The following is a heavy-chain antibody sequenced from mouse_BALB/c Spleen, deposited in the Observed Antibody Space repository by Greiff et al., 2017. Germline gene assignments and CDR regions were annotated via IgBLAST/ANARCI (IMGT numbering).Heavy chain of an antibody. CDR1: GFTFSSYT. J-gene: IGHJ4*01. CDR2: ISNGGGST. CDR3: ARQGGYYGPYAMDY. Sequence: DVMLVESGGGLVQPGGSLKLSCAASGFTFSSYTMSWVRQTPEKRLEWVAYISNGGGSTYYPDTVKGRFTISRDNAKNTLYLQMSSLKSEDTAMYYCARQGGYYGPYAMDYWGQGTSVTVSS. V-gene: IGHV5-12-2*01. D-gene: IGHD1-1*01.